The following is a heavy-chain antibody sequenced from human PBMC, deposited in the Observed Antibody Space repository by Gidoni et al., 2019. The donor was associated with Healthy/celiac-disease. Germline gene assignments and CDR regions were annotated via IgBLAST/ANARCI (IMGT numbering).Heavy chain of an antibody. V-gene: IGHV4-59*02. J-gene: IGHJ4*02. CDR3: ARVWVGYNPRGSSRRPPLIDY. CDR2: IYYSGSI. D-gene: IGHD5-12*01. Sequence: QFHLHVSGPGLLKPSESLSLTCTVSGGSVSSYYCIWIRQPPGKGLELIGYIYYSGSINYNPYLKSRVTISVDTYKNQFSLKLSYVTAAETAVYYCARVWVGYNPRGSSRRPPLIDYWGQGTLVTVSS. CDR1: GGSVSSYY.